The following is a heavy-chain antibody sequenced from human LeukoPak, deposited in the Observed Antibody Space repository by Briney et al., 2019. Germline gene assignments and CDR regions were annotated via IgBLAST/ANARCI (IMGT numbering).Heavy chain of an antibody. CDR2: ISYDGSNK. J-gene: IGHJ4*02. Sequence: GRSLRLSCAASGFTFSSYAMHWVRQAPGKGLEWVAVISYDGSNKYYADSVKGRFTISRDNSKNTLYLQMNSLRAEDTAVYYCARVMASAIRGSGSFDYWGQGTLVTVSS. V-gene: IGHV3-30*04. CDR1: GFTFSSYA. D-gene: IGHD3-10*01. CDR3: ARVMASAIRGSGSFDY.